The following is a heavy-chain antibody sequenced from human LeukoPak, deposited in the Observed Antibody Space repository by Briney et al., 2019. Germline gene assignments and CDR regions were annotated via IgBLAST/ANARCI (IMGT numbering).Heavy chain of an antibody. CDR1: GYTFTGYY. J-gene: IGHJ4*02. CDR2: INPNSGGT. Sequence: ASVKVSCKASGYTFTGYYMHWVRQAPGQGLEWMGRINPNSGGTNYAQKFQGGVTMTRDTSISTAYMELSRLRSDDTAVHYCARGENLEWLLSIDYWGQGTLVTVSS. V-gene: IGHV1-2*06. D-gene: IGHD3-3*01. CDR3: ARGENLEWLLSIDY.